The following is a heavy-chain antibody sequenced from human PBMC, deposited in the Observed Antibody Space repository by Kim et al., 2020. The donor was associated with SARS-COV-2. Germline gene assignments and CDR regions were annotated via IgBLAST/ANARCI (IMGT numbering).Heavy chain of an antibody. Sequence: GGSLRLSCAASGFTFSTYTMSWVRQAPGEGLEWVSAIGGSGDNTYYADSVKGRFTISRDNSKNTLYLQMNSLRAEDTAVYCCAKASAVRDCGSRTCYPLAFDIWGQGTMVTVSS. V-gene: IGHV3-23*01. D-gene: IGHD2-2*01. J-gene: IGHJ3*02. CDR1: GFTFSTYT. CDR3: AKASAVRDCGSRTCYPLAFDI. CDR2: IGGSGDNT.